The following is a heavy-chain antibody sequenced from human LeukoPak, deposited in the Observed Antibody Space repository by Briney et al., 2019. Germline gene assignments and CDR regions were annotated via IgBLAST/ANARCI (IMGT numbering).Heavy chain of an antibody. CDR3: ARDCRDGYNCGDY. CDR2: ISSSGSSI. D-gene: IGHD5-24*01. Sequence: GGSLRLSCAASGFTFSDYYMTWIRQAPGKGLEWVSYISSSGSSIYYADSVKGRFTISRDNAKKSLYMQMNSLRAEDTAAYYCARDCRDGYNCGDYWGQGTLVTVSS. J-gene: IGHJ4*02. CDR1: GFTFSDYY. V-gene: IGHV3-11*01.